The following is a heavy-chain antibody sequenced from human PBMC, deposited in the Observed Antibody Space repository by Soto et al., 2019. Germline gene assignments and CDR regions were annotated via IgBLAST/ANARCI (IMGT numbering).Heavy chain of an antibody. J-gene: IGHJ3*02. CDR3: AGDKNLRCPRGAFYI. CDR2: IYYSGST. V-gene: IGHV4-31*03. Sequence: QVQLQESGPGLVKPSQTLSLTCTVSGGSISSGGYYWSWIRQHPGKGLEWIGYIYYSGSTYYNPFLQGRGTITVSTSKDPFPLEVSPGAAADTAVEYWAGDKNLRCPRGAFYILGQGTKVT. CDR1: GGSISSGGYY.